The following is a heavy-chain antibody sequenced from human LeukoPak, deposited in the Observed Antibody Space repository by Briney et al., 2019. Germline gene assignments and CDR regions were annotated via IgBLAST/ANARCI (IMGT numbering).Heavy chain of an antibody. CDR3: AREWELLRKYLYH. Sequence: ASVKVSCKPSGYTFTGYYLHWVRQAPGQGLDWMGWINPNSGGTTYAQNFKGRVTMTWDTSISTAYMELSRLRSDDTAVYYCAREWELLRKYLYHWGQGTLVTVSS. D-gene: IGHD1-26*01. CDR1: GYTFTGYY. J-gene: IGHJ1*01. CDR2: INPNSGGT. V-gene: IGHV1-2*02.